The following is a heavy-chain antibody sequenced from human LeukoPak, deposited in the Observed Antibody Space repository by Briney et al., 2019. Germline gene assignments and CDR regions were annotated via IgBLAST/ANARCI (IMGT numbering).Heavy chain of an antibody. V-gene: IGHV3-11*06. CDR3: ARAEYYYDSSGYSPTDY. CDR2: ISSSSSYT. J-gene: IGHJ4*02. Sequence: GGSLRLSCAASGFTFSNHYMDWVRQAPGKGLEWVSYISSSSSYTNYADSVKGRFTISRDNAKNSLYLQMNSLRAEDTAVYYCARAEYYYDSSGYSPTDYWGQGTLVTVSS. D-gene: IGHD3-22*01. CDR1: GFTFSNHY.